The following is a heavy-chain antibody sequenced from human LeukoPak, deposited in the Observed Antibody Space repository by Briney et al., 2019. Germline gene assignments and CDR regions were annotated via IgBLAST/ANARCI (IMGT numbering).Heavy chain of an antibody. J-gene: IGHJ4*02. D-gene: IGHD6-19*01. CDR1: GFSFNGYA. Sequence: GGSLRPSCEGSGFSFNGYAMSWVRQAPGKGLEWVAVTGGSDDNTHYADSVKGRFSISRDTSENRLFLQMNSLRPDDSALYYCTKDIMTGFSSGWYLAYWGQGTLVTVSS. CDR3: TKDIMTGFSSGWYLAY. CDR2: TGGSDDNT. V-gene: IGHV3-23*01.